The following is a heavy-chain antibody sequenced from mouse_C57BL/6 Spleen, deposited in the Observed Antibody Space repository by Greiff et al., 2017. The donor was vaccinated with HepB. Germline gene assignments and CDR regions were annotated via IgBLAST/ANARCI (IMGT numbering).Heavy chain of an antibody. CDR1: GFSLSTFGMG. CDR2: IWWDDDK. D-gene: IGHD1-1*01. J-gene: IGHJ2*01. CDR3: ARIAKNYCRSSYDY. Sequence: QVTLKVSGPGILQPSQTLSLTCSFSGFSLSTFGMGVGWIRQPSGKGLEWLAHIWWDDDKYYNPALKSRLTISKDTSKNQVFLKLAPVDTADTATYYCARIAKNYCRSSYDYWGQGTTLTVSS. V-gene: IGHV8-8*01.